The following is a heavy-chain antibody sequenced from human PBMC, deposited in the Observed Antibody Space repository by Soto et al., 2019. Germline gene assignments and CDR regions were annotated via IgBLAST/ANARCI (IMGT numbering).Heavy chain of an antibody. V-gene: IGHV1-69*04. J-gene: IGHJ4*02. Sequence: QVQLVQSGAEVKRPGSSVKVSCKASGDTFNFYSINWVRQAPGLGLEWMGRVNPILSMSNYAQRFQGRVTMTADKSTSTAYMELSGLRCEDTAIYYCATSYGSGYRAFDFWGQGTLVTVSS. CDR3: ATSYGSGYRAFDF. CDR1: GDTFNFYS. CDR2: VNPILSMS. D-gene: IGHD3-10*01.